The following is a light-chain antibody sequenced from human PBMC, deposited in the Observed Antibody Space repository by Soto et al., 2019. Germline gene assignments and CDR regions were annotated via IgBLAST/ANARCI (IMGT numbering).Light chain of an antibody. J-gene: IGLJ2*01. Sequence: QSVLTQPPSVSGAPGQRITISCTGSSSNIGADYDVHWYQLLPGAAPKLLISDNNNRPSGVPDRFSGSKSGTSASLVITGLQPEDEADDYCQSYDNSLGGHVVFGGGTKLTVL. CDR1: SSNIGADYD. V-gene: IGLV1-40*01. CDR2: DNN. CDR3: QSYDNSLGGHVV.